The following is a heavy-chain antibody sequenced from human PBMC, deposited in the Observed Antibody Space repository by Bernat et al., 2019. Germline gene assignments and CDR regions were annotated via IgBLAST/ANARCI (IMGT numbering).Heavy chain of an antibody. V-gene: IGHV3-33*01. D-gene: IGHD3-22*01. J-gene: IGHJ3*02. CDR2: IWYDGSNK. Sequence: QVQLVESGGGVVQPGRSLRLSCAASGFTFSSNGMHWVRQAPGKGLEWVAVIWYDGSNKYYADSVKGRFTISRDNSKNTLYLQMNSLRAEDTAVYYCARETGYYYDSSGYLPRHAFDIWGQGTMVTVSS. CDR3: ARETGYYYDSSGYLPRHAFDI. CDR1: GFTFSSNG.